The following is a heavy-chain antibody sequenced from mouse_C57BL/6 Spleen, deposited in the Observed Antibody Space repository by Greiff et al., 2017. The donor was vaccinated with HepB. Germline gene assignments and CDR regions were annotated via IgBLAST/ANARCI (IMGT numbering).Heavy chain of an antibody. CDR3: TTRGVVATRYFGV. J-gene: IGHJ1*03. D-gene: IGHD1-1*01. Sequence: DVKLQESGAELVRPGASVKLSCTASGFNIKDYYMHWVKQRPEQGLEWIGRIDPEDGDTEYAPKFQGKATMTADTSSNTAYLQLSSLTSEDTAVYYWTTRGVVATRYFGVWGTGTTVTVAS. CDR2: IDPEDGDT. CDR1: GFNIKDYY. V-gene: IGHV14-1*01.